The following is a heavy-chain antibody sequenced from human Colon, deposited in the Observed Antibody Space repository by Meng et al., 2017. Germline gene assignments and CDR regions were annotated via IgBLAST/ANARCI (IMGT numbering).Heavy chain of an antibody. J-gene: IGHJ4*02. CDR3: ARGSGTLRHFDY. Sequence: QVQLQESGPRLVKPSGTLSLTCAVSGGSISNGFFFWSWIRQHPLKGLEWIGSVSHTGSTSYNPSIQSLVTISRDTPKNQFSLNLTSVTAADTAVYFCARGSGTLRHFDYWGQGTLVTVSS. CDR2: VSHTGST. V-gene: IGHV4-31*01. D-gene: IGHD1-26*01. CDR1: GGSISNGFFF.